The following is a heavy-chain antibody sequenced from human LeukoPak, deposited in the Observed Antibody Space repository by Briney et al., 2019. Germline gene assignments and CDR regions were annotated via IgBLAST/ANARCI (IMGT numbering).Heavy chain of an antibody. D-gene: IGHD4-11*01. CDR1: GGSISTYF. Sequence: SETLSLTCTVSGGSISTYFWSWIRQPPGKGLEWIGYIYSGSTNYNPSLKSRVTISVDASKHQCSLKLRSVTAADTAVYFCAGAHSNSFYFDFWGQGTLVSVSS. CDR3: AGAHSNSFYFDF. CDR2: IYSGST. J-gene: IGHJ4*02. V-gene: IGHV4-59*01.